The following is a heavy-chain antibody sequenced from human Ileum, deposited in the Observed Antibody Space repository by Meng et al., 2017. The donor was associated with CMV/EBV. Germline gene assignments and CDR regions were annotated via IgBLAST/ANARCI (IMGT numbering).Heavy chain of an antibody. CDR3: ARAAARGVPVDY. Sequence: QVTLPESGPKLVKPSETLSLTCTVSGVSISNYYWTWIRQSAVKGLEFIGRVHFTGGIDYNPSLMSRVTMSVDTSRNQLSLNVKSVTAADTAVYYCARAAARGVPVDYWGQGILVTVSS. J-gene: IGHJ4*02. CDR2: VHFTGGI. CDR1: GVSISNYY. V-gene: IGHV4-4*07. D-gene: IGHD3-10*01.